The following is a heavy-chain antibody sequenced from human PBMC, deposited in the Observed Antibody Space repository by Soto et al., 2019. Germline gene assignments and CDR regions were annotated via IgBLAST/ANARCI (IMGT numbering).Heavy chain of an antibody. CDR3: ARRESTSCYVSGGCWCDP. V-gene: IGHV4-39*01. CDR2: IYYSGST. Sequence: QLQLQESGPGLVKPSETLSLTCTVSGGSISSSSYYWGWIRQPPGNGLEWIGSIYYSGSTYYNPSLKSRVTISVDTSRNQFSLKLSSVTAADTAVYYCARRESTSCYVSGGCWCDPWGQGTLVTVSS. CDR1: GGSISSSSYY. D-gene: IGHD2-2*01. J-gene: IGHJ5*02.